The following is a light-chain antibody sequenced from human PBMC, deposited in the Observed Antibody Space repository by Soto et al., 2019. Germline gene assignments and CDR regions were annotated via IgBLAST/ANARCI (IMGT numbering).Light chain of an antibody. Sequence: QSVLTQSPSASASLGASVKLTCTLSSGYSTYAIAWHQQQSEKGPRFLMKINYDGTHSKGDGFFDRFSGSSSGAERHLTISSLQSEDEADYYCQSLGTGIQVFGAGTKLTVL. CDR2: INYDGTH. CDR3: QSLGTGIQV. CDR1: SGYSTYA. V-gene: IGLV4-69*01. J-gene: IGLJ3*02.